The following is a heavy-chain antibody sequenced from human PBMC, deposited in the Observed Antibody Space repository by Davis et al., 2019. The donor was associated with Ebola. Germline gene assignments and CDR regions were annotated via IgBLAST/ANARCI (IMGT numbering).Heavy chain of an antibody. Sequence: AASVKVSCKASGYTLVSYYAHWVRQAPGQGLEWMGIINPSGGSTSYAQKFQGRVTMTRDTSTSTVYMELSSLRSEDTAVYYCARTFCSGGSCYHLFDYWGQGTLVTVSS. CDR3: ARTFCSGGSCYHLFDY. CDR1: GYTLVSYY. V-gene: IGHV1-46*01. J-gene: IGHJ4*02. D-gene: IGHD2-15*01. CDR2: INPSGGST.